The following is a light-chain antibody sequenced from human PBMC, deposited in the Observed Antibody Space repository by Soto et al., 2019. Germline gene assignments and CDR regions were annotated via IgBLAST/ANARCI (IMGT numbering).Light chain of an antibody. CDR3: QQYVNALT. V-gene: IGKV1-33*01. Sequence: DIPMTQSPSSLSASAGDRVTITCQASHAISNHLNWYQQKPGKAPKLLINDASNLETGVPSRFSGSGSGTDFTLTISSLQPEDIATYYCQQYVNALTFGGGTKVEIK. CDR1: HAISNH. CDR2: DAS. J-gene: IGKJ4*01.